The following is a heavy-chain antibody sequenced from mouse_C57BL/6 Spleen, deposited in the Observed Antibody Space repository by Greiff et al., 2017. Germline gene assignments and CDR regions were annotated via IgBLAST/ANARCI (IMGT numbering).Heavy chain of an antibody. CDR2: IYPSDSET. CDR3: ARVPYDYDAMDY. Sequence: VQLQQPGAELVRPGSSVKLSCKASGYTFPSYWMDWVKQRPGQGLEWIGNIYPSDSETHYNQKFKDKATLTVDKSSSTAYMQLSSLTSEDSAVYYCARVPYDYDAMDYWGQGTSVTVSS. V-gene: IGHV1-61*01. J-gene: IGHJ4*01. CDR1: GYTFPSYW.